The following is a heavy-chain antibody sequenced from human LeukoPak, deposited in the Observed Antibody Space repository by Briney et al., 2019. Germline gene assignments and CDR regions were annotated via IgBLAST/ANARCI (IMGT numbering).Heavy chain of an antibody. CDR1: GFIFSTSG. V-gene: IGHV3-30*02. CDR3: AKDRLRGVRFLPDY. D-gene: IGHD3-10*01. J-gene: IGHJ4*02. Sequence: PGGSLRLSCAASGFIFSTSGMHWVRQAPGKGLDWVAFMRYYGSDKSYADSVKGRFTISRDNSKNTLYLQMNSLRVEDTAVYYCAKDRLRGVRFLPDYWGQGTLVTVSS. CDR2: MRYYGSDK.